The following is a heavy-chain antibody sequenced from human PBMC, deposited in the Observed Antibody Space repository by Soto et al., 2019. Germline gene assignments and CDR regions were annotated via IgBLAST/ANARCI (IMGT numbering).Heavy chain of an antibody. D-gene: IGHD5-18*01. Sequence: SETLSLTCTVSGGSISSYYWSLLRQPPGKGLEWIGYIYYSGSTNYNPSLKSRVTISVDTSKNQFSLKLSSVTAADTAVYYCARDLGYSYGFAGMDVWGQGTTVTVSS. CDR2: IYYSGST. CDR1: GGSISSYY. V-gene: IGHV4-59*01. CDR3: ARDLGYSYGFAGMDV. J-gene: IGHJ6*02.